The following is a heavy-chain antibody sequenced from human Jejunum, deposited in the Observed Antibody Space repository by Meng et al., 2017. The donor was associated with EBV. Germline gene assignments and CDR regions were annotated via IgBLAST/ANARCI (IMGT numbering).Heavy chain of an antibody. D-gene: IGHD6-19*01. CDR1: GFTFSSYS. CDR3: ARDRVAGEADWFDP. J-gene: IGHJ5*02. Sequence: EVQLVESGGGLVKPWGLRVRSFSASGFTFSSYSMNWVRQVPGKGLEWVSSISDTSIYIYYADSVKGRFTISRDNDKNSLYLQMNSLRAEDTAVYYWARDRVAGEADWFDPWGQGTMVTVYS. CDR2: ISDTSIYI. V-gene: IGHV3-21*01.